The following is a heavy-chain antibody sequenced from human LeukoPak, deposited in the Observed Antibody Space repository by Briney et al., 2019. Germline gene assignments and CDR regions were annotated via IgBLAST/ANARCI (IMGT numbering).Heavy chain of an antibody. D-gene: IGHD3-10*01. CDR3: ATATYGSGSYLAEDYYYYGMDV. CDR1: GGTFSSYA. V-gene: IGHV1-69*06. Sequence: ASVKVSCKASGGTFSSYAISWVRQAPGQGLEWMGGIIPIFGTANYAQKFQGRVTMTEDTSTDTAYMELSSLRSEDTAVYYCATATYGSGSYLAEDYYYYGMDVWGQGTTVTVSS. J-gene: IGHJ6*02. CDR2: IIPIFGTA.